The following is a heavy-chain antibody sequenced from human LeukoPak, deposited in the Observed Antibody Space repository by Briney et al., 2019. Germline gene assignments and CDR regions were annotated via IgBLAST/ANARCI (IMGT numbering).Heavy chain of an antibody. D-gene: IGHD4-23*01. CDR1: GGTFSSYA. Sequence: ASVKVSCKASGGTFSSYAISWVRQAPGQGLEWMGGIIPVFGTANYAQKFQGRVTITADESTSTAYMELSSLRSEDTAVYYCAISTVVIPTPFDYWGQGTLVTVSS. J-gene: IGHJ4*02. V-gene: IGHV1-69*13. CDR3: AISTVVIPTPFDY. CDR2: IIPVFGTA.